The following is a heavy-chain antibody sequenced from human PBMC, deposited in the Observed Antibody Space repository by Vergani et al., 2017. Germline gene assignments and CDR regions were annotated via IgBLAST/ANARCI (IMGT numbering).Heavy chain of an antibody. CDR3: ASARRGVLRY. CDR1: GFTFSSYW. J-gene: IGHJ4*02. CDR2: IKQDGSEK. Sequence: EVQLVESGGGLVQPGGSLRLSCAASGFTFSSYWMSWVRQAPGKGLEWVANIKQDGSEKYYVDAVKGRLTISRENAKNSMYLQMNSLRAEDTAVYSCASARRGVLRYWGEGTLVTVSS. D-gene: IGHD3-9*01. V-gene: IGHV3-7*01.